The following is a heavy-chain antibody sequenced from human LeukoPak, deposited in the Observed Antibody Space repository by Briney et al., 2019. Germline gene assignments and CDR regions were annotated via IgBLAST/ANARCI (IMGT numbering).Heavy chain of an antibody. V-gene: IGHV4-39*01. D-gene: IGHD3-3*01. Sequence: PSETLSLTCTVSGASITSSNYYWLWLRQPPGKGLEWIGSIYYTGITYYNLSLKSRVTISVDTSKNQFSLKLSSVTAADTAVYYCRGYDFWSGYYSEDYWGQGTLVTVSS. CDR2: IYYTGIT. CDR3: RGYDFWSGYYSEDY. J-gene: IGHJ4*02. CDR1: GASITSSNYY.